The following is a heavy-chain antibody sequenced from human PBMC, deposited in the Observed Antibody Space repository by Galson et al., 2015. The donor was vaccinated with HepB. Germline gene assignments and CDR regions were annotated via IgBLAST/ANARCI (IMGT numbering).Heavy chain of an antibody. CDR2: ISAYNGNT. Sequence: SVKVSCKASGYMFSSYGINWVRQAPGQGLEWMAWISAYNGNTSYAQKFQDRVTLTTDTPTSTAYMELRSLRSDDTAVYYCARTNVLRAAASDYWGQGTLVTVSS. D-gene: IGHD6-13*01. CDR1: GYMFSSYG. CDR3: ARTNVLRAAASDY. V-gene: IGHV1-18*04. J-gene: IGHJ4*02.